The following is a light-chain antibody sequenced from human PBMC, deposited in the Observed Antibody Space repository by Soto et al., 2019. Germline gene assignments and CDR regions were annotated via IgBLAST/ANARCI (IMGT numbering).Light chain of an antibody. V-gene: IGLV2-14*01. J-gene: IGLJ1*01. CDR3: SSYTSSSPF. CDR2: EVS. Sequence: QSALPQPASVSGSPGQSITISCTGTSSDVGGYKYVSWYQQHPGKAPKLMIYEVSNRPSGVSNRFSGSKSGNTASLTISGLQAEDEADYYCSSYTSSSPFFGTGTKLTVL. CDR1: SSDVGGYKY.